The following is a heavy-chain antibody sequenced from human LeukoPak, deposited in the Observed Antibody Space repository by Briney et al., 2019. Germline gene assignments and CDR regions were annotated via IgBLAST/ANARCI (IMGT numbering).Heavy chain of an antibody. CDR3: AKDQNYYDSSGYYPHFDY. D-gene: IGHD3-22*01. CDR2: GLYDGSTK. V-gene: IGHV3-30*04. CDR1: GFTFSAYT. Sequence: GGSLRLSCAASGFTFSAYTMHWVRQAPGKGLEWVAVGLYDGSTKYYADSVKGRFTVSRDNSKNTLFLQMNSLRAEDTAVYYCAKDQNYYDSSGYYPHFDYWGQGTLVTVSS. J-gene: IGHJ4*02.